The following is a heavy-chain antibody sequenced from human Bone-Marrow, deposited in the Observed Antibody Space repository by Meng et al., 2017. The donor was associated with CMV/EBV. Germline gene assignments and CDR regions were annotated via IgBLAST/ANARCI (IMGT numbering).Heavy chain of an antibody. CDR3: ARDKSSGKSPWYSDL. CDR2: IYYSGST. Sequence: SETLSLTCTVPGGSISSSSYYWGCIRQPPGKGLEWIGSIYYSGSTYYNPSVKSRVTISVDTSKNQFSLKLSSVTAADTAVYYCARDKSSGKSPWYSDLWGHGTLVTVSS. CDR1: GGSISSSSYY. D-gene: IGHD3-3*01. V-gene: IGHV4-39*07. J-gene: IGHJ2*01.